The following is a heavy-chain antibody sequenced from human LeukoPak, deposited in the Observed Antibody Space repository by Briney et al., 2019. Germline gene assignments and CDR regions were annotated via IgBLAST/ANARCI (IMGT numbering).Heavy chain of an antibody. J-gene: IGHJ5*02. V-gene: IGHV3-23*01. Sequence: GESLRLSCAASGFTFSSYAMSWVRQAPGKGLEWVSAISGSGGSTYYADSVKGRFTISRDNSKNTLYLQMNSLRAEDTAVYYCANYMVRDNNWFDPWGQGTLVTVSS. CDR1: GFTFSSYA. CDR2: ISGSGGST. CDR3: ANYMVRDNNWFDP. D-gene: IGHD3-10*01.